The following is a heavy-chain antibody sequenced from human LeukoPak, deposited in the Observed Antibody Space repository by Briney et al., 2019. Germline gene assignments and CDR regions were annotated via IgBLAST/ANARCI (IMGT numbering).Heavy chain of an antibody. CDR1: GFTVSSNS. J-gene: IGHJ4*02. D-gene: IGHD3-9*01. V-gene: IGHV3-23*01. CDR3: AKVGELRYFEWTPEY. CDR2: MSGSGAST. Sequence: GGSLRLSCTVSGFTVSSNSMSWVRQAPGKGLEWVSVMSGSGASTYYADSVKGRFTISRDNSKNTVSLQMDSLRADDTAVYYCAKVGELRYFEWTPEYWGQGTLLTVSS.